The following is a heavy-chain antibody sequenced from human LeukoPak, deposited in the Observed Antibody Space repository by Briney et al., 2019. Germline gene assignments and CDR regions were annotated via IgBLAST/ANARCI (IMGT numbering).Heavy chain of an antibody. CDR2: INPNSGGT. CDR3: ARGKLDPTSCYC. Sequence: ASVKVSCKASGYTFTGYYMQLVRQAPGQRLEWMGWINPNSGGTNYAQKFQGRVTMTRDTSISTAYMELSRLRSDDTAVYYCARGKLDPTSCYCWGQGTLVTVSS. CDR1: GYTFTGYY. D-gene: IGHD1-1*01. J-gene: IGHJ4*02. V-gene: IGHV1-2*02.